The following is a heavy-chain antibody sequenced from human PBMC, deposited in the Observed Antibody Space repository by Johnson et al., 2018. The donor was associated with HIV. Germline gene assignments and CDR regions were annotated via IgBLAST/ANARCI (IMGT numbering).Heavy chain of an antibody. J-gene: IGHJ3*02. V-gene: IGHV3-30*04. CDR1: GFTFSSYA. CDR2: ISYDGSNK. D-gene: IGHD6-6*01. Sequence: QVQLVESGGGLVQPGGSLRLSCAASGFTFSSYAMHWVRQAPGKGLEWVAVISYDGSNKYYADSVKGRFTISRDNSKNSLYLQMNSLRAEDTAVYYCALEYSSSRGAFDIWGQGTMVTVSS. CDR3: ALEYSSSRGAFDI.